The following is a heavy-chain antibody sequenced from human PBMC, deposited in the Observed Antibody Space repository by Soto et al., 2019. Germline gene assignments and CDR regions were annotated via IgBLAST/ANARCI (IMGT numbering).Heavy chain of an antibody. Sequence: GGSLRLSCVGSGFTFSSYWMGWVRQTPGKGLEWVATIKADGTEKYYVDSVKGRFTFSRDNAKTSVYLEMNSLRAEDTAVYYCVTAVRGYNANGDLWGQGTTVTAP. J-gene: IGHJ6*02. CDR3: VTAVRGYNANGDL. D-gene: IGHD5-12*01. CDR2: IKADGTEK. V-gene: IGHV3-7*03. CDR1: GFTFSSYW.